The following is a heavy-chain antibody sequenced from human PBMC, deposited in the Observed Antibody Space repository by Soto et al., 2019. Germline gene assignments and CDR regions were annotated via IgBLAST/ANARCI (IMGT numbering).Heavy chain of an antibody. Sequence: MSLTCTVSGGSISSYYWSWIRQPPGKRLEWIGYIYYSGSTDYNPSLKSRVTMSVDPSKNQFSLKLSSMTAADTAVYYCAREEGASGYWGQGTLVTVSS. J-gene: IGHJ4*02. V-gene: IGHV4-59*01. CDR3: AREEGASGY. CDR1: GGSISSYY. CDR2: IYYSGST. D-gene: IGHD1-26*01.